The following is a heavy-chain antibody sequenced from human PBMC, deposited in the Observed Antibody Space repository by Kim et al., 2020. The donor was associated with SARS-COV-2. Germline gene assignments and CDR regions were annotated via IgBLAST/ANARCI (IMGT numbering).Heavy chain of an antibody. V-gene: IGHV7-4-1*02. CDR1: GYTFTKYG. CDR3: ARTVAVLDY. D-gene: IGHD6-19*01. Sequence: ASVKVSCKASGYTFTKYGINWVRQAPGHGLEWMGWIISDTGEPTYAQGFTGRFVFSLDTSVNTAYLQISSLQTADTAVYFCARTVAVLDYWGQGTLVTVS. J-gene: IGHJ4*02. CDR2: IISDTGEP.